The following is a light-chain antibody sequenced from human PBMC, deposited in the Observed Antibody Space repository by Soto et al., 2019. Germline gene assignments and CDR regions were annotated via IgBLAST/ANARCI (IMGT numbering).Light chain of an antibody. CDR1: QNIDNW. CDR2: EAS. CDR3: QHYYDYSRT. J-gene: IGKJ4*02. V-gene: IGKV1-5*03. Sequence: QMTQSPSTLSASVGDRVTITCRASQNIDNWLAWYQQKPGKAPKLLIFEASRLASGVPSRFSGTGSGTEFTLTISTLQPDDFSTDPCQHYYDYSRTFGRGTKV.